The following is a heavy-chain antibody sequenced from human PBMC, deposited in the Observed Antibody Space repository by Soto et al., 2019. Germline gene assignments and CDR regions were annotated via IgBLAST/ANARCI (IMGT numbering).Heavy chain of an antibody. J-gene: IGHJ4*02. CDR2: ISGSGGST. V-gene: IGHV3-23*01. Sequence: GWPLRLSCAASGFTFSSYAMSWVRQAPGKGLEWVSTISGSGGSTYYADSVKGRFTISRDISKNTLYLQMNSLRAEDTAVYYCVKGSDHTDWLIVGATSGAYWGQGTLVTVSS. D-gene: IGHD1-26*01. CDR3: VKGSDHTDWLIVGATSGAY. CDR1: GFTFSSYA.